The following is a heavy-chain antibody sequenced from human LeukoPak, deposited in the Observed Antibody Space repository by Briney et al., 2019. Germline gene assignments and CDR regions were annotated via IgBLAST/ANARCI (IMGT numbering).Heavy chain of an antibody. J-gene: IGHJ2*01. CDR2: ISWNSGSI. Sequence: GGSLRLSCAASGFTFDDYAMHWVRQAPGKGLEWVSGISWNSGSIGYADSVKGRFTISRDNAKNSLYLQMNSLRAEDMALYYCAKAKHYYDREGYFDLWGRGTLVTVSS. D-gene: IGHD3-22*01. CDR1: GFTFDDYA. V-gene: IGHV3-9*03. CDR3: AKAKHYYDREGYFDL.